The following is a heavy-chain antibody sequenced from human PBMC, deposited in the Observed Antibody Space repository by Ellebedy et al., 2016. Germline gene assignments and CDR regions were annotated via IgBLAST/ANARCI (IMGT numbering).Heavy chain of an antibody. CDR2: ISGTDNSI. Sequence: GESLKISCAASGFTFSDYYMNWIRQAPGKGLEWISYISGTDNSIYYADSVKGRFTGSSDTSKNTVYLQMNNLRVDDTAVYYCAKCVKWGTGWCAYFQNWGQGSLVTVSS. V-gene: IGHV3-11*01. CDR1: GFTFSDYY. CDR3: AKCVKWGTGWCAYFQN. J-gene: IGHJ4*02. D-gene: IGHD6-19*01.